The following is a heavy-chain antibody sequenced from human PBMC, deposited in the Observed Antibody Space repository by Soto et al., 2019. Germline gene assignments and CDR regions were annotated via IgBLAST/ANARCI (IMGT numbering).Heavy chain of an antibody. CDR2: IYYSGST. J-gene: IGHJ4*02. D-gene: IGHD6-19*01. Sequence: SETLSLTCAVSGDSMSSSDYYWGWIRQPPGKGLEWFCSIYYSGSTYYNPSLQSRVAISVDTSKYQFPLKLKSVTAADTAIYYCARRTVNIRTFYSGLKTHCFDYWGQGAPVTVSS. CDR3: ARRTVNIRTFYSGLKTHCFDY. CDR1: GDSMSSSDYY. V-gene: IGHV4-39*01.